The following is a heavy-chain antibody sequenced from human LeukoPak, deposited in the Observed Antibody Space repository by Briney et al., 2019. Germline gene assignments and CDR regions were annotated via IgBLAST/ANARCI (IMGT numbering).Heavy chain of an antibody. D-gene: IGHD2-15*01. CDR1: GGSISSYY. V-gene: IGHV4-4*07. J-gene: IGHJ5*02. CDR3: ARDSGPPQVYCSGGSCYSGGNWFDP. Sequence: SETLSLTCTVSGGSISSYYWSWIRQPAGKGLEWIGRIYTSGSTYYNPSLKSRVTISVDTSKNQFSLKLSSVTAADTAVYYCARDSGPPQVYCSGGSCYSGGNWFDPWGQGTLVTVSS. CDR2: IYTSGST.